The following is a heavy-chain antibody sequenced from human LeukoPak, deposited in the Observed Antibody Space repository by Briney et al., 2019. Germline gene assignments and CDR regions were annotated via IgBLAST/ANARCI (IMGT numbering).Heavy chain of an antibody. CDR2: ISSTTYT. CDR3: ARGGAFEI. V-gene: IGHV3-21*04. Sequence: GGSLRLSCAASGFTFSVYSMSWIRQAPEKGLEWVSSISSTTYTYYADSVKGRFTISRDNYKSTLYLQMNSLRAEDTAVYYCARGGAFEIWGQGTMVTVSS. J-gene: IGHJ3*02. CDR1: GFTFSVYS.